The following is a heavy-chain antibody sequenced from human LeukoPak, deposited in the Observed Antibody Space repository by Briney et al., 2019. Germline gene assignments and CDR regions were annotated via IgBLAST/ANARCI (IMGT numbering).Heavy chain of an antibody. CDR3: AARQRITISY. CDR2: IYYSGST. CDR1: GGSISSSSDF. V-gene: IGHV4-39*01. J-gene: IGHJ4*02. Sequence: SETLSLTCTVSGGSISSSSDFWGWIRQPPGKGLEWIGTIYYSGSTYYNPSLKSRVTISVDTSKNQFSLKLSSVTAADTAVYYCAARQRITISYWGQGTLVTVSS. D-gene: IGHD3-3*02.